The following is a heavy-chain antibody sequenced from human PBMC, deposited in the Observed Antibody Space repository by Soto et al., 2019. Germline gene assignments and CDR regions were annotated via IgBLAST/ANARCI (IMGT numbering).Heavy chain of an antibody. J-gene: IGHJ6*02. V-gene: IGHV1-46*01. CDR3: TRAAPSGNGRRVDV. Sequence: ASVKVSCKASGYTFTSYGISWVRQAPGQGLEWMGIINPSGGSTSYAQKFQGRVTMTRDTSTTTIYMELSSLTSEDTAMYYCTRAAPSGNGRRVDVWGQGTSVTVSS. D-gene: IGHD2-15*01. CDR1: GYTFTSYG. CDR2: INPSGGST.